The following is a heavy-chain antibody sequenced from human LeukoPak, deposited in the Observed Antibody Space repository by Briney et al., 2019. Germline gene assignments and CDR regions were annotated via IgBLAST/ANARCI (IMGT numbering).Heavy chain of an antibody. CDR3: ARGAVSSSWYWFDP. CDR1: GGSISRYY. V-gene: IGHV4-59*01. D-gene: IGHD6-13*01. CDR2: IYYSGNT. J-gene: IGHJ5*02. Sequence: PSETLSLTCTVSGGSISRYYWSWIRQPPGKGLEWIGYIYYSGNTNYNPSLKSRVTISVEPSRSQSSLKLSSVTAADTAVYYCARGAVSSSWYWFDPWGQGTLVTVSS.